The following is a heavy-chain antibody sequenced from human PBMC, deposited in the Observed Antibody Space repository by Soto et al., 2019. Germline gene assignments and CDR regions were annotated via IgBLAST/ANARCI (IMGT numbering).Heavy chain of an antibody. Sequence: AETLSLTFAVYGGSFSGYYWSWIRQPPGKGLEWIGEINHSGSTNYNPSLKSRVTISVDTSKNQFSLKLSSVTAADTAVYYCARGYDILTGDNWFDPWGQGTLVTVSS. CDR2: INHSGST. J-gene: IGHJ5*02. CDR1: GGSFSGYY. V-gene: IGHV4-34*01. D-gene: IGHD3-9*01. CDR3: ARGYDILTGDNWFDP.